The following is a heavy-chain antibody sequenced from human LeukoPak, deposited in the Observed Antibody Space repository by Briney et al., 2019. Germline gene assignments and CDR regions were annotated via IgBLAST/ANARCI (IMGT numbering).Heavy chain of an antibody. CDR1: GGSFSGYY. V-gene: IGHV4-34*01. CDR3: ARVRIQPGNEFDY. D-gene: IGHD5-18*01. J-gene: IGHJ4*02. Sequence: PSETLSLTCAVYGGSFSGYYWSWIRQPPGKGLEWIGEINHSGSTNYNPSLKSRVTISVDTSKNQFSLKLSSVTAADTAVYYCARVRIQPGNEFDYWGQGTLVTVSS. CDR2: INHSGST.